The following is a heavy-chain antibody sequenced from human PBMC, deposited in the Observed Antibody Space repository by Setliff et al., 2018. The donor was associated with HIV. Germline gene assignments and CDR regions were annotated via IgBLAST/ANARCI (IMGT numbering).Heavy chain of an antibody. V-gene: IGHV1-18*01. D-gene: IGHD2-2*01. CDR2: ISAYNGNT. J-gene: IGHJ5*02. CDR3: ARDFGGYCSSMSCPGLFDP. CDR1: GGTFSNYG. Sequence: ASVKVSCKAYGGTFSNYGISWVRQAPGQGLEWMGWISAYNGNTNYAQKLQGRVTMTTDTSTSTAYMELSSLRSEDTAVYYCARDFGGYCSSMSCPGLFDPWGQGTLVTVSS.